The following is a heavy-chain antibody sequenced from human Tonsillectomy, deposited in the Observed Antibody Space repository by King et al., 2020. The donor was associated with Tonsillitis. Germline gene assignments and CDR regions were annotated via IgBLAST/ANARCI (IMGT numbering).Heavy chain of an antibody. CDR3: ARGDNSGWYDS. D-gene: IGHD6-19*01. CDR2: INPNSGGT. CDR1: GFTFTGYY. Sequence: VQLVQSGAEVKKPGASVKVSCKASGFTFTGYYMHWVRQAPGQGLEWMGWINPNSGGTNYEQKFNGRVTMTRDKSISTAYMELSRLRSDDTAVYYCARGDNSGWYDSWGQGTLVTVSS. J-gene: IGHJ5*01. V-gene: IGHV1-2*02.